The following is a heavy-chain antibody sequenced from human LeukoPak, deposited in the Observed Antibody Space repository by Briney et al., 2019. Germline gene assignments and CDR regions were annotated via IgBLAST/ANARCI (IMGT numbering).Heavy chain of an antibody. D-gene: IGHD6-13*01. CDR2: ISYDGSNK. CDR1: GFTFSSYA. J-gene: IGHJ4*02. V-gene: IGHV3-30*04. Sequence: GGSLRLSCAASGFTFSSYAMHWVRQAPGKGLEWVAIISYDGSNKYYADSVKGRFTISRDNSKNTLYLQMNSLRAEDTAVYYCAKRAGYSSSWCFDYWGQGTLVTVSS. CDR3: AKRAGYSSSWCFDY.